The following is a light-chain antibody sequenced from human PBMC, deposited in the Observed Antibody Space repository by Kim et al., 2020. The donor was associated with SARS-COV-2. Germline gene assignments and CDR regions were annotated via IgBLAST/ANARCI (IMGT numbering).Light chain of an antibody. CDR3: QQYYSYSYT. V-gene: IGKV1-5*03. CDR1: QSISRY. Sequence: DIQMTQSPSTLSASVGDRVNITCRASQSISRYLAWYQQKPGKAPKLLIYKASSLESGVPSRFSGSGSGTEFTLTISSLQPDDSATYYCQQYYSYSYTFGQGTKLEI. CDR2: KAS. J-gene: IGKJ2*01.